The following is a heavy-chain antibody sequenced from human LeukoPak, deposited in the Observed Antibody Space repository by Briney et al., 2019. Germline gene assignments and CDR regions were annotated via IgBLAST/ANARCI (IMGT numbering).Heavy chain of an antibody. J-gene: IGHJ4*02. CDR1: GCSISSYY. CDR3: ARGLFDWRCPDDY. Sequence: PSDTLSLTCTVSGCSISSYYLRWIRQPAGKGLEWMGRIYTSGSTNYNPSLKSRVPMSVDTSKNQFSLKLSSVTAADAAEYYCARGLFDWRCPDDYWGQGTLVTVSS. CDR2: IYTSGST. D-gene: IGHD3-9*01. V-gene: IGHV4-4*07.